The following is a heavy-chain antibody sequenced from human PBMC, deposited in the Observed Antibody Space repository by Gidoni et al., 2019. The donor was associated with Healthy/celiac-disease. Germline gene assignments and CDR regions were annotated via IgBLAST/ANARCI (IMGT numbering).Heavy chain of an antibody. Sequence: QLQLQESGPGLLKPPETLSLTCTVSGGSISSSRYYWGWIRRRPGKGLEWIGSIYSSGSPYFNPSVKSRVAISVGTSKNRFYLRLSSVTGADTAVYYCARTLPQLAFDYWGQGTLVTVSS. J-gene: IGHJ4*02. V-gene: IGHV4-39*01. CDR3: ARTLPQLAFDY. CDR2: IYSSGSP. CDR1: GGSISSSRYY. D-gene: IGHD2-2*01.